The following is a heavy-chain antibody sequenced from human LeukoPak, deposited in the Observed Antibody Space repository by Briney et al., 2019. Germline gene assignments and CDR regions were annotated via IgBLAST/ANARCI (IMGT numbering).Heavy chain of an antibody. CDR1: GFTFSYYT. CDR3: AKGSDSSNWYWY. CDR2: ISYDGGNK. V-gene: IGHV3-30-3*01. Sequence: PGGSLRLSCAASGFTFSYYTMHWVRQAPGKGLEWVAVISYDGGNKYYADSVKGRFTISRDNSKNTLYLQMNSLRGEDTAVYYCAKGSDSSNWYWYWGQGTLVTVSS. D-gene: IGHD6-13*01. J-gene: IGHJ4*02.